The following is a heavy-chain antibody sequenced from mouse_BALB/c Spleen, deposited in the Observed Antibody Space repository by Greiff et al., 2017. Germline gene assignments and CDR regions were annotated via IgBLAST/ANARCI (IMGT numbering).Heavy chain of an antibody. V-gene: IGHV5-17*02. D-gene: IGHD2-4*01. J-gene: IGHJ4*01. Sequence: EVKLVESGGGLVQPGGSRKLSCAASGFTFSSFGMHWVRQAPEKGLEWVAYISSGSSTIYYADTVKGRFTISRDNPKNTLFLQMTSLRSEDTAMYYCAKTMITTRAGYYYAMDYWGQGTSVTVSS. CDR2: ISSGSSTI. CDR3: AKTMITTRAGYYYAMDY. CDR1: GFTFSSFG.